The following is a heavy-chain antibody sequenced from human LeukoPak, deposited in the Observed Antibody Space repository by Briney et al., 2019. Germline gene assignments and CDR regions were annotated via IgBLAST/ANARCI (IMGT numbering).Heavy chain of an antibody. CDR1: GGSISSYY. CDR2: IYYSGST. CDR3: ARDNILTGGVDY. V-gene: IGHV4-59*01. D-gene: IGHD3-9*01. Sequence: SGTLSLTCTVSGGSISSYYWSWIRQPPGKGLEWIGYIYYSGSTNYNPSLKSRVTISVDTSKNQFSLTLSSVTAADTAVYYCARDNILTGGVDYWGQGTLVTVSS. J-gene: IGHJ4*02.